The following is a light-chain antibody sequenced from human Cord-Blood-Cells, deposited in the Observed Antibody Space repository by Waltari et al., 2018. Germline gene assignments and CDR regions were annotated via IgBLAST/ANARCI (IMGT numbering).Light chain of an antibody. CDR3: QQYNSYLYT. CDR1: QSISSW. CDR2: DAS. V-gene: IGKV1-5*01. J-gene: IGKJ2*01. Sequence: DIQMTQSPSTLPASVDDRVTIPCRASQSISSWLAWYQQKPGKAPKLLIYDASSLESGVPSRFSGSGSGTEFTLTISSLQPDDFATYYCQQYNSYLYTFGQGTKLEIK.